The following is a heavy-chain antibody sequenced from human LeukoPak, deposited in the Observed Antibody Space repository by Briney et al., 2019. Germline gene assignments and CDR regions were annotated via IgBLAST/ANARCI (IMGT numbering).Heavy chain of an antibody. Sequence: SETLSLTCIVSGGSISSGSYYWGWIRQPPGKGLEWIGSIYYSGSTYYNPSLKSRVTISVDTSKNQFSLKLSSVTAADTAVYYCARVRNTAMVRTKMGTIDYWGQGTLVTVS. J-gene: IGHJ4*02. CDR2: IYYSGST. CDR1: GGSISSGSYY. V-gene: IGHV4-39*07. D-gene: IGHD5-18*01. CDR3: ARVRNTAMVRTKMGTIDY.